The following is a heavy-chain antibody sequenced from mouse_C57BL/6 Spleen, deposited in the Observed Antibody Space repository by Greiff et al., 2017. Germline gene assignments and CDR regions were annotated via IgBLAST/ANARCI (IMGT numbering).Heavy chain of an antibody. Sequence: VQLQQSGPELVKPGASVKISCKASGYTFTDYYMNWVKQSHGKSLEWIGDINPNNGGTSYNQKFKGKATLTVDKSSSTAYMELRSLTSEDSAVYYCARGARPFYAMDYWGQGTSVTVSS. V-gene: IGHV1-26*01. CDR2: INPNNGGT. CDR1: GYTFTDYY. J-gene: IGHJ4*01. CDR3: ARGARPFYAMDY.